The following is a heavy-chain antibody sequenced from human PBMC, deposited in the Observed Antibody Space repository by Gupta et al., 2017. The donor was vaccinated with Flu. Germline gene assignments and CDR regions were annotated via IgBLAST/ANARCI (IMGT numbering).Heavy chain of an antibody. CDR1: GGSISSSSYY. CDR2: IYYSGST. CDR3: ARQGSTSWGGVREIDY. V-gene: IGHV4-39*01. D-gene: IGHD2-2*01. J-gene: IGHJ4*02. Sequence: QLQLQESGPGLVKPSETLSLTCTVSGGSISSSSYYWGWIRQPPGKGLEWIGSIYYSGSTYYNPSLKSRVTISVDTSKNQFSLKLSSVTAADTAVYYCARQGSTSWGGVREIDYWGQGTLVTVSS.